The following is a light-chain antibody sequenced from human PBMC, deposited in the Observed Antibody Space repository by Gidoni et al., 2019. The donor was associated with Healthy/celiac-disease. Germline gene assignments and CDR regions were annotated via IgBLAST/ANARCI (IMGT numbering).Light chain of an antibody. Sequence: QSALTQPASVSGSPGQSITISCTGTSSDVGSYNLVSWYQLHPGKAPKLMIYEVSKRPSGVSNRFSGSKSGNTASLTISVLQAEDEADYYCCSYAGSSTFVFGTGTKVTVL. J-gene: IGLJ1*01. CDR2: EVS. V-gene: IGLV2-23*02. CDR3: CSYAGSSTFV. CDR1: SSDVGSYNL.